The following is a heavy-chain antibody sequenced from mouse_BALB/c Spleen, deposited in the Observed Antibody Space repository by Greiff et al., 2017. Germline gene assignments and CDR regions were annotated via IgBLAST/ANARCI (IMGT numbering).Heavy chain of an antibody. Sequence: EVQLQQSGGGLVQPGGSRKLSCAASGFTFSSFGMHWVRQAPEKGLEWVAYISSGSSTIYYADTVKGRFTVSRDNPENTLFLHMTSLRSEDTAMDCCARSRYYDYFDYWGQGTTLTVSS. CDR2: ISSGSSTI. J-gene: IGHJ2*01. CDR3: ARSRYYDYFDY. D-gene: IGHD1-1*01. V-gene: IGHV5-17*02. CDR1: GFTFSSFG.